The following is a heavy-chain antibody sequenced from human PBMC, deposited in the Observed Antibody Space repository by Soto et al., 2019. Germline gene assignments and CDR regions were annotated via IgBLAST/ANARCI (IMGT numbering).Heavy chain of an antibody. D-gene: IGHD3-16*02. CDR1: GFTFSNYA. Sequence: EVQLLESGGGLVQPGGSLRLSCAASGFTFSNYAMSWVRQAPGKGLEWVSGISGSGGSTWYADSVKGRFTISRDSSKNTVSLQMNSLRAEDTAVYYCAKDKASYQGPRYYYMDVWGKGTTVTVS. CDR3: AKDKASYQGPRYYYMDV. CDR2: ISGSGGST. V-gene: IGHV3-23*01. J-gene: IGHJ6*03.